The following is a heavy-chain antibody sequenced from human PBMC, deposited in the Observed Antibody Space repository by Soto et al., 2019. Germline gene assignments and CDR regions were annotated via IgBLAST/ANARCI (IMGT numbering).Heavy chain of an antibody. CDR3: AKDRHPDGILTFDY. CDR1: GFSFSGYT. V-gene: IGHV3-23*01. Sequence: EVQLLESGGHLIQPGESLRLSCAASGFSFSGYTMNWVRQAQGKGLEWISGINGGGGTTYYADSVKGRFTISRDYSKNILYLQMNSPRAEDTAIYYCAKDRHPDGILTFDYWGRGTLVTVSS. D-gene: IGHD3-9*01. CDR2: INGGGGTT. J-gene: IGHJ4*02.